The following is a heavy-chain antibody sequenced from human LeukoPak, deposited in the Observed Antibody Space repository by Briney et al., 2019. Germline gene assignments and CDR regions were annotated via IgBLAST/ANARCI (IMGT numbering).Heavy chain of an antibody. J-gene: IGHJ4*02. CDR2: ISAYNGNT. CDR3: AREWLVGMYYFDY. Sequence: ASVKVSCKASGYTFTSYGISWVRQAPGQRLEWMGWISAYNGNTNYAQKLQGRVTMTTDTSTSTAYMELSSLRSEDTAVYYCAREWLVGMYYFDYWGQGTLVTVSS. V-gene: IGHV1-18*01. D-gene: IGHD6-19*01. CDR1: GYTFTSYG.